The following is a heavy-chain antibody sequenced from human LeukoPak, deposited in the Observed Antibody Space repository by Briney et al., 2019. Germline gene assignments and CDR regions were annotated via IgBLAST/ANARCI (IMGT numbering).Heavy chain of an antibody. Sequence: GGSLRLSCAASGFTFSSYAMSWVRQGPEKGLEWVSGISGSGGSTYHADSVKGRFTISRDNSKNTLYLQMNSLRAEDTAVYYCAKIGRRYDSWTGYYEEEVDYMDVWGKGTTVTVSS. CDR1: GFTFSSYA. CDR3: AKIGRRYDSWTGYYEEEVDYMDV. CDR2: ISGSGGST. V-gene: IGHV3-23*01. J-gene: IGHJ6*03. D-gene: IGHD3-3*01.